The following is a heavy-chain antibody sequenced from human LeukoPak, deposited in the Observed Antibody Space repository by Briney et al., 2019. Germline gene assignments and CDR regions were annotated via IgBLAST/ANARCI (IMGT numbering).Heavy chain of an antibody. V-gene: IGHV4-4*02. CDR1: GGSISSSNW. Sequence: PSGTLSLTCAVSGGSISSSNWWSWVRQPPGKGLEWIGEIYHSGSTNYNPSLKSRVTISVDKSKNQFSLKLSSVTAADTAVYYCARDSSSEWELSHAFDIWGQGTMVTVSS. J-gene: IGHJ3*02. D-gene: IGHD1-26*01. CDR2: IYHSGST. CDR3: ARDSSSEWELSHAFDI.